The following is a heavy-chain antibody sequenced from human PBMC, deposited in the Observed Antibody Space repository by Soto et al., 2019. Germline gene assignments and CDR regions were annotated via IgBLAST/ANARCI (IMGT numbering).Heavy chain of an antibody. J-gene: IGHJ6*03. D-gene: IGHD3-3*01. CDR3: ARGIWNYYCMDV. CDR1: GFTFSSYD. CDR2: IGTAGDT. Sequence: GGSLRLSCASSGFTFSSYDMHWVRQATGKGLEWVSAIGTAGDTYYPGSVKGRFTISRENAKNSLYLQMNSLRAGDTAVYYCARGIWNYYCMDVWGKGTTVTVSS. V-gene: IGHV3-13*01.